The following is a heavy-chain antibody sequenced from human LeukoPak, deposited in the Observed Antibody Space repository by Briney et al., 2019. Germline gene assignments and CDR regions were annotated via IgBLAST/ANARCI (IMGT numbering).Heavy chain of an antibody. CDR1: GGTFSSYA. CDR2: ISAYNGNT. CDR3: ARDSSVGATSTTNFDH. J-gene: IGHJ4*02. Sequence: ASVKVSCKASGGTFSSYAISWVRQAPGQGLEWMGWISAYNGNTNYAQKLQGRLTMTTDTSTSTAYMELRSLRSDDTAVYYCARDSSVGATSTTNFDHWGQGTLVTVSS. D-gene: IGHD1-26*01. V-gene: IGHV1-18*01.